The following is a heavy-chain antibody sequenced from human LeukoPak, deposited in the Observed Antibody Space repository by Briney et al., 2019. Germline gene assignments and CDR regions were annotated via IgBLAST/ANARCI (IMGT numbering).Heavy chain of an antibody. CDR1: GYTFTSYG. D-gene: IGHD3-10*01. CDR2: ISAYNGNT. V-gene: IGHV1-18*01. Sequence: ASVKVSCKASGYTFTSYGISWVRQAPGQGLEWMGWISAYNGNTNYAQKLQGRVTMTTDTSTSTAYMELRSLRSDDTAVYYCAREGNSPSLWQEGDAFDIWGQGTMVTVSS. J-gene: IGHJ3*02. CDR3: AREGNSPSLWQEGDAFDI.